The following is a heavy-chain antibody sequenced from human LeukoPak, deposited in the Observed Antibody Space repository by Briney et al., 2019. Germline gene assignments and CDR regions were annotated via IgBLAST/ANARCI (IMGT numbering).Heavy chain of an antibody. D-gene: IGHD7-27*01. Sequence: SETLSLTCTVSGPSIRGYYWSCIRQPPGKGLENIAYIYYGGTTTYNPPLKSRLTIPVDTSKRRFSLRLSSVSAADTAVYFCARDDNNRGAAPDFDYWGQGTLVTVSS. CDR3: ARDDNNRGAAPDFDY. CDR2: IYYGGTT. V-gene: IGHV4-59*12. CDR1: GPSIRGYY. J-gene: IGHJ4*02.